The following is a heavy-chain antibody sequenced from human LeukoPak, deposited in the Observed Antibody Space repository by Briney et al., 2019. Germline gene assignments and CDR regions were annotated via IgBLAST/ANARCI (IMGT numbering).Heavy chain of an antibody. J-gene: IGHJ4*02. CDR2: IKSKADGGTT. Sequence: GGSLRLSCAASGFTFSNAWMRWVRQAPGKGLEWVGRIKSKADGGTTDYAATVKGRFTISRDDSKNTLYLQMHSLKTEDTAVYYCATVKGGSYPWGYWGQGPLVTVSS. CDR1: GFTFSNAW. CDR3: ATVKGGSYPWGY. D-gene: IGHD1-26*01. V-gene: IGHV3-15*01.